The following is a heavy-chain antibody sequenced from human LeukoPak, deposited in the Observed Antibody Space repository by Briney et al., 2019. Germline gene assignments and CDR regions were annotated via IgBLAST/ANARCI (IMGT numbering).Heavy chain of an antibody. J-gene: IGHJ5*02. CDR1: GFTFRSDW. V-gene: IGHV3-23*01. D-gene: IGHD6-6*01. CDR2: VSGTGGRT. CDR3: VKASSSSPQYNWFDA. Sequence: GGSLRLSCAASGFTFRSDWMSWVRQAPGKGLEWVSVVSGTGGRTYYADSVKGRFTISRDNSKNTLYLQMNSLRAEDTALYYCVKASSSSPQYNWFDAWGQGTLVTVSS.